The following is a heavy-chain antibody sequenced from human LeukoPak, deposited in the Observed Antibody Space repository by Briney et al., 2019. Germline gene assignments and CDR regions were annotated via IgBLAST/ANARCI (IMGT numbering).Heavy chain of an antibody. CDR1: GGSISSSPYY. J-gene: IGHJ4*02. D-gene: IGHD3-22*01. CDR2: IYYSGST. V-gene: IGHV4-61*05. Sequence: PSETLSLTCTVSGGSISSSPYYWGWIRQPPGKGLEWIGYIYYSGSTNYNPSLKSRVTISVDTSKNQFSLKLSSVTAADTAVYYCARAEYYDSSGYYAFDYWGQGTLVTVSS. CDR3: ARAEYYDSSGYYAFDY.